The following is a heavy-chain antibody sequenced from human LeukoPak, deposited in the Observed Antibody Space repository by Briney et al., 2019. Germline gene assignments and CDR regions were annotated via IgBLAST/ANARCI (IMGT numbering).Heavy chain of an antibody. CDR1: GGPFSGYY. D-gene: IGHD1-26*01. V-gene: IGHV4-34*01. CDR2: INHSGST. CDR3: ARTPVPSGIVGAHDDAFDI. Sequence: SSETLSLTCAVYGGPFSGYYWSWIRQPPGKGLEWIGEINHSGSTNYNPSLKSRVTISVDTSKNQFSLKLSSVTAADTAVYYCARTPVPSGIVGAHDDAFDIWGQGTMVTVSS. J-gene: IGHJ3*02.